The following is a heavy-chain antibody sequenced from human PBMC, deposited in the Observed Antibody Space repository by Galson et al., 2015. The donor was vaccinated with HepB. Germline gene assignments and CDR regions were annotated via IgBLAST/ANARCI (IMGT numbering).Heavy chain of an antibody. CDR3: ARHVGESGSYGMDV. CDR1: GGSTSSNPYY. V-gene: IGHV4-39*01. CDR2: IYYTGTT. Sequence: ATLSLTCAVFGGSTSSNPYYWSWIRQPPGRGLEWIGSIYYTGTTYYNPSLKSRVTISLDTPKNHFSLKLRSVTAADTAVYYCARHVGESGSYGMDVWGQGTTVSVSS. D-gene: IGHD2-15*01. J-gene: IGHJ6*02.